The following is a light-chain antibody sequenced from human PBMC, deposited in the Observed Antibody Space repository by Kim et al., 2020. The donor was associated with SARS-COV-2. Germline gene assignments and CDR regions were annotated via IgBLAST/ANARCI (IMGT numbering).Light chain of an antibody. CDR2: DAS. V-gene: IGKV3-11*01. CDR1: QSVSTY. J-gene: IGKJ4*01. CDR3: QQRSNWVLT. Sequence: LSPGERATLSCRASQSVSTYLAWYQQKPGQAPRLLFYDASNRATGIPARFSGSGSGTDFTLTISSLEPEDFAVYYCQQRSNWVLTFGGGTKVDIK.